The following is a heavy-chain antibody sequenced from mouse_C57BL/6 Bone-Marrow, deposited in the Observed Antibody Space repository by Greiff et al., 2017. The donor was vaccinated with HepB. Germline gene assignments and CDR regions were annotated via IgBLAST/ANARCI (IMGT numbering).Heavy chain of an antibody. D-gene: IGHD1-1*01. CDR1: GYTFTSYW. CDR2: IDPSDSET. CDR3: ARTGGYYYPGWFAY. V-gene: IGHV1-52*01. J-gene: IGHJ3*01. Sequence: QVQLQQPGAELVRPGSSVKLSCKASGYTFTSYWMHWVKQRPIQGLDWIGNIDPSDSETPYNQKFKDKATLTVDKSSSTAYMQLSSLTSEDSAVYYCARTGGYYYPGWFAYWGQGTLVTVSA.